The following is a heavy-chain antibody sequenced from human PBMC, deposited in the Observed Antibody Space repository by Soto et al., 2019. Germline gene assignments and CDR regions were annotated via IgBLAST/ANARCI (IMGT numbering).Heavy chain of an antibody. J-gene: IGHJ4*02. CDR1: GYTFTSYD. D-gene: IGHD2-15*01. V-gene: IGHV1-8*01. CDR2: MNPNSGNT. Sequence: ALVKVCCKASGYTFTSYDINWVRQATGRGLEWMGWMNPNSGNTGYAQKFQGRVTMTRNTSISTAYMELSSLRSEDTAVYYCARGGVGCSGVSCYHIARIDYWVQRSLVTVSS. CDR3: ARGGVGCSGVSCYHIARIDY.